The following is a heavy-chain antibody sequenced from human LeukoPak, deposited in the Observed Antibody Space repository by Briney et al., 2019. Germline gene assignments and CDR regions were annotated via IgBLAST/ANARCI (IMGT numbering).Heavy chain of an antibody. J-gene: IGHJ3*02. D-gene: IGHD2-2*01. CDR1: GYTFTSYG. V-gene: IGHV1-18*01. CDR2: ISAYNCNT. Sequence: ASLKVSCKASGYTFTSYGISWVRQAPGQGLEWMGWISAYNCNTNYAQKLQGRVTMTTDTSTSTAYMEVRSLRSDDTAVYYCAARYQLHPRLFLVDAFAIWGQGTMVTVSS. CDR3: AARYQLHPRLFLVDAFAI.